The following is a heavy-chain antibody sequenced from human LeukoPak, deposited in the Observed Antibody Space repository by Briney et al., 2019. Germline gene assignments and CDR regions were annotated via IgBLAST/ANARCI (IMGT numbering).Heavy chain of an antibody. Sequence: SETLSLTCAVSGGPISSYFWSWIRQPPGKGLEWIGYVYYGDSTKYNPSLKSRVTVSVDTSKNQFSLRLSSVTAADTAVYYCARVTGYVMEDYFDYWGQGTLVTVSS. CDR1: GGPISSYF. V-gene: IGHV4-59*01. CDR2: VYYGDST. D-gene: IGHD6-13*01. CDR3: ARVTGYVMEDYFDY. J-gene: IGHJ4*02.